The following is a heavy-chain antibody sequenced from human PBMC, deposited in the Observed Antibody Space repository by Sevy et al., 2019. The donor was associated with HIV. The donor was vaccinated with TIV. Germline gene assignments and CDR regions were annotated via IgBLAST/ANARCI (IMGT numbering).Heavy chain of an antibody. CDR1: GFTFSSYA. CDR2: ISYDQSSK. J-gene: IGHJ4*02. D-gene: IGHD6-19*01. Sequence: GGSLRLSCAASGFTFSSYAMHWVRQAPGKGLEWVAVISYDQSSKYYADSVKGRFTISRDNSKNTLYLQMNSLRAEDTATYYCAKTERGYDSSGWYGYWGQGTLVTVSS. V-gene: IGHV3-30-3*02. CDR3: AKTERGYDSSGWYGY.